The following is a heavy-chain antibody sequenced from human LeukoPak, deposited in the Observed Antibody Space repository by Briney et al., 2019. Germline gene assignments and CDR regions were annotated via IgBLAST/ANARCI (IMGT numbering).Heavy chain of an antibody. Sequence: KPSETLSLTCAVYGGSFSGYYWSWICQPPGKGLEWIGEINHSGSTNYNPSLKSRVTISVDTSKNQFSLKLSSVTAADTAVYYCARGIQLWSSYFDYWGQGTLVTVSS. J-gene: IGHJ4*02. CDR3: ARGIQLWSSYFDY. CDR2: INHSGST. V-gene: IGHV4-34*01. CDR1: GGSFSGYY. D-gene: IGHD5-18*01.